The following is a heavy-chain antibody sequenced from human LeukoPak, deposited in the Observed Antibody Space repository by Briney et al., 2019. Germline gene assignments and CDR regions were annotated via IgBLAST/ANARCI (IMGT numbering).Heavy chain of an antibody. CDR3: ARRAGAYSHPYDY. D-gene: IGHD4/OR15-4a*01. CDR1: GFTFSSYA. Sequence: GGSLRLSCAASGFTFSSYAMSWVRQAPGKGLEWVSGITTSGGSTYYADSVKGRFTISRDNSKNTLYLQMNSLRAEDTAVYYCARRAGAYSHPYDYWGQGTLVTVSS. CDR2: ITTSGGST. V-gene: IGHV3-23*01. J-gene: IGHJ4*02.